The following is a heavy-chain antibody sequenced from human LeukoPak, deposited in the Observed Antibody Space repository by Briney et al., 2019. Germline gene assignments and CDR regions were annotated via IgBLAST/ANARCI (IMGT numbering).Heavy chain of an antibody. D-gene: IGHD1-14*01. CDR1: GFTFSSYA. J-gene: IGHJ5*02. Sequence: PGGSLRLSCAASGFTFSSYAMSWVRQAPGKGLEWVSAISGSGGSTYYADSVKGRFTISRDNSKNTLYLQMNSLRAEDTAVYYCAKDPGRRNSPRRDWFDPWGQGTLVTVSS. CDR3: AKDPGRRNSPRRDWFDP. CDR2: ISGSGGST. V-gene: IGHV3-23*01.